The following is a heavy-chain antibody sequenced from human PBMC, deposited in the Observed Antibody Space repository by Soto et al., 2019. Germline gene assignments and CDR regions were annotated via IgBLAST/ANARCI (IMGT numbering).Heavy chain of an antibody. CDR3: ARDSGSRDIASYFYYYNNMDV. V-gene: IGHV1-18*01. CDR1: GYTFSSYG. J-gene: IGHJ6*02. Sequence: GASVKVSCKASGYTFSSYGISWGRQAPGQGLEWMGWISAYNAHIKYAQRFQGRVTMTTDTPTTTAYMELTSLRSDDTAVYYCARDSGSRDIASYFYYYNNMDVWG. D-gene: IGHD5-12*01. CDR2: ISAYNAHI.